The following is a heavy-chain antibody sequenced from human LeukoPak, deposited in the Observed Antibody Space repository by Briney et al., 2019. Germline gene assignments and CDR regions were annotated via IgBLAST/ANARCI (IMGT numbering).Heavy chain of an antibody. V-gene: IGHV4-30-2*01. CDR3: AREPSGGSYSLDY. CDR2: IYHSGSI. CDR1: GGSISSGGYY. D-gene: IGHD1-26*01. J-gene: IGHJ4*02. Sequence: PSETLSPTCTVSGGSISSGGYYWSWIRQPPGKGLEWIGYIYHSGSIYYNPSLKSRVTISVDRSKNQFSLKLSSVTAADTAVYYCAREPSGGSYSLDYWGQGTLVTVSS.